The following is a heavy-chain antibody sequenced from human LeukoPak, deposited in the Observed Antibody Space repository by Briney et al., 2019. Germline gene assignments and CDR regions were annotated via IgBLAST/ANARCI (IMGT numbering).Heavy chain of an antibody. Sequence: GGSLRLSCAASGFTFSSYWMHWVRQAPGKGLVWVSRINSDGSSTRYADSVKGRFTISRDNAKNSLYLQMNSLRAEDTAVYYCARAHHRRVYDYVWGSYPYWGQGTLVTVSS. D-gene: IGHD3-16*02. V-gene: IGHV3-74*01. CDR2: INSDGSST. CDR1: GFTFSSYW. CDR3: ARAHHRRVYDYVWGSYPY. J-gene: IGHJ4*02.